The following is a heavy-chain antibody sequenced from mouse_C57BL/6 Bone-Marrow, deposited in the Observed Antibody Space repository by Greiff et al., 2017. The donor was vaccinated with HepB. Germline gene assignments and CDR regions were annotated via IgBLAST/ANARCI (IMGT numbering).Heavy chain of an antibody. CDR3: TRDYHYAMDY. CDR2: IDPENGDT. CDR1: GFNIKDDY. V-gene: IGHV14-4*01. Sequence: EVQLQQSGAELVRPGASVKLSCTASGFNIKDDYMHWVKQRPEQGLEWIGWIDPENGDTEYASKFQGKATITADTSSNTAYLQLSSLTSEDTAVYYCTRDYHYAMDYWGQGTSVTVSS. D-gene: IGHD2-4*01. J-gene: IGHJ4*01.